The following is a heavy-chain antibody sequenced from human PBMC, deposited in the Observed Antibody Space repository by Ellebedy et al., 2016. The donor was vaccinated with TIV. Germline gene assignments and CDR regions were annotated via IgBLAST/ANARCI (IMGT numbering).Heavy chain of an antibody. CDR1: GGSFSGYY. J-gene: IGHJ5*02. CDR2: INHSGST. Sequence: SETLSLTCAVYGGSFSGYYWSWIRQPPGKGLEWIGEINHSGSTNYNPSLKSRVTISVDTSKNQFSLKLSSVTAADTAVYYCARAEPAFARYGHNWFDPWGQGTLVTVSS. V-gene: IGHV4-34*01. CDR3: ARAEPAFARYGHNWFDP. D-gene: IGHD1-14*01.